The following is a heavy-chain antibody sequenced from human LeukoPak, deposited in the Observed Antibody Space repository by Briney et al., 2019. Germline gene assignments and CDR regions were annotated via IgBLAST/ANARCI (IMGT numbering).Heavy chain of an antibody. J-gene: IGHJ5*02. CDR3: ARALRNYMGANWFDP. V-gene: IGHV6-1*01. D-gene: IGHD3-16*01. Sequence: PSQTLSLTCVISGDSVSNNSAAWNWIRQSPSRGLEWLGRTYYKSKWYRDYAVFVKSRLTIDADTSKNQFSLRLDSVSLDDTSIYYCARALRNYMGANWFDPWGPGTLVTVSS. CDR2: TYYKSKWYR. CDR1: GDSVSNNSAA.